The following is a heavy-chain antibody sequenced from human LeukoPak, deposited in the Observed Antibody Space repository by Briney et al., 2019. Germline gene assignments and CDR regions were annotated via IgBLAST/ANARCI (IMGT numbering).Heavy chain of an antibody. CDR3: ARGDNWFDP. Sequence: ASVKVSCKASGYTFTSYDINWVRQATGQGLEWMGWMNPNSGNTGYAQKFQGRVTMTRDTSISTAYMELSRLRSDDTAVYYCARGDNWFDPRGQGTLVTVSS. V-gene: IGHV1-8*01. J-gene: IGHJ5*02. CDR1: GYTFTSYD. CDR2: MNPNSGNT.